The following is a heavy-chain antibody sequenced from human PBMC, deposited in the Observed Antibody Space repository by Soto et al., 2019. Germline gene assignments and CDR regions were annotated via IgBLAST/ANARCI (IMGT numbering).Heavy chain of an antibody. CDR3: AKIRYFDWLLPPTFDY. CDR1: GFTFSSNA. CDR2: IMGVGGST. D-gene: IGHD3-9*01. J-gene: IGHJ4*02. Sequence: GGSLNPSVAPPGFTFSSNARSGSRRAPGRGRDGFPAIMGVGGSTKYPDSGKGRFTISRDNSKNTLYLQMNSLRAEDTAVYYCAKIRYFDWLLPPTFDYWGQGTLVTVSS. V-gene: IGHV3-23*01.